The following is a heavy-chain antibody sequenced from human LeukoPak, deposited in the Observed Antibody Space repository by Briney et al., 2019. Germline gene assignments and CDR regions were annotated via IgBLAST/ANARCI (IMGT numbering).Heavy chain of an antibody. Sequence: PGGSLRLSCEASRFSFSAYPMGWVRRAPGKGLERVSGISASGDVTFHADPLKGRFTISRDNSKNTLYLQMDSLRAEDAAKYYCAKSLLTTASGTGRAFDIWGQGTVVTVSA. CDR3: AKSLLTTASGTGRAFDI. CDR2: ISASGDVT. CDR1: RFSFSAYP. J-gene: IGHJ3*02. D-gene: IGHD1-26*01. V-gene: IGHV3-23*01.